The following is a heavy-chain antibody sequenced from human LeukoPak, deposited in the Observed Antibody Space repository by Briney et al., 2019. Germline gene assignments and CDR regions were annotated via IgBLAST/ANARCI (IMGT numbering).Heavy chain of an antibody. Sequence: GESLKISCKGSGDSFTSYWIGWVRQMPGKGLEWMGIIYPGDSDSRYSPSFQGQVTVSTDKSISTAYLQWSSLKASDTAMYYCARQPLRTIVPDYWGQGTLVTVSS. D-gene: IGHD2-2*01. J-gene: IGHJ4*02. CDR2: IYPGDSDS. V-gene: IGHV5-51*01. CDR3: ARQPLRTIVPDY. CDR1: GDSFTSYW.